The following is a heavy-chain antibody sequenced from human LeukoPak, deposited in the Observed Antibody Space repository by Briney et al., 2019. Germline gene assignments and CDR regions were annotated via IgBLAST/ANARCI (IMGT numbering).Heavy chain of an antibody. J-gene: IGHJ5*02. CDR3: ARVHPLRVRGVQGEGFDP. CDR1: GYTFTSYG. CDR2: ISAYNGNT. V-gene: IGHV1-18*01. Sequence: ASVKVSCKASGYTFTSYGISWVRQAPGQGLEWMGWISAYNGNTNYAQKLQGRVTMTTDTSTSTAYMELSSLRSEDTAVYYCARVHPLRVRGVQGEGFDPWGQGTLVTVSS. D-gene: IGHD3-10*01.